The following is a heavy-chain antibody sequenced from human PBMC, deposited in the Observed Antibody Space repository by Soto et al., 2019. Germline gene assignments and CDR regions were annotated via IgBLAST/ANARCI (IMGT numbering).Heavy chain of an antibody. Sequence: QITLKESGPSLVKPTQTLTLTCTFSAFSLSTGGVGVGWIRQPPGKALEWLALLYWDDDKRSSPSLRSRLTITKDTSKNQVVLTMPNMAPVDTATYYCIQSRCGGDCLQSYASYYYYGMDVWGQGTTVTVSS. V-gene: IGHV2-5*02. CDR2: LYWDDDK. J-gene: IGHJ6*02. CDR1: AFSLSTGGVG. CDR3: IQSRCGGDCLQSYASYYYYGMDV. D-gene: IGHD2-21*02.